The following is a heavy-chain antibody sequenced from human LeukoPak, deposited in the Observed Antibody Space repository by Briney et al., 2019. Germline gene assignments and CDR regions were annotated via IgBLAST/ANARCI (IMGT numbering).Heavy chain of an antibody. D-gene: IGHD4-23*01. V-gene: IGHV4-34*01. CDR1: GGSISSYY. J-gene: IGHJ2*01. CDR2: INDSGGT. CDR3: ARGRNYGGNSVIWYFDL. Sequence: SETLSLTCTVSGGSISSYYWNWIRQPPGKGLEWIGEINDSGGTKYNPSLKSRVTISVDTSKKQFSLKLSSVTAADTAVYYCARGRNYGGNSVIWYFDLWGRGTLVTVSS.